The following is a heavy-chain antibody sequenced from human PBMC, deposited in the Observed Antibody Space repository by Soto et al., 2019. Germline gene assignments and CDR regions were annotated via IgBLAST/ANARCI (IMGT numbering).Heavy chain of an antibody. CDR3: ARDCSSSSCSRGGYYYGMDV. CDR2: IYYSGST. J-gene: IGHJ6*02. CDR1: GGSISSGGYY. D-gene: IGHD2-2*01. Sequence: QVQLQESGPGLVKPSQTLSLTCTVSGGSISSGGYYWSWIRQHPGKGLEWIGYIYYSGSTYYNPSLRSRFTISVDTSKSQFTLKLSAVTAADTAVYYCARDCSSSSCSRGGYYYGMDVWGQGTTVTVSS. V-gene: IGHV4-31*03.